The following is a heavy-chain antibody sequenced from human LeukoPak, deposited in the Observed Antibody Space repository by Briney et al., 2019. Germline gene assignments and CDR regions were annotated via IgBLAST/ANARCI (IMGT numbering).Heavy chain of an antibody. CDR2: ISAYNGNT. CDR1: GYTFTSYG. CDR3: GRDKRDAFDI. V-gene: IGHV1-18*01. J-gene: IGHJ3*02. Sequence: GASVKVSCTASGYTFTSYGISWVRQAPGQGLEWMGWISAYNGNTNYAQKLQGRVTMTRDMSTSTVYMELSSLRTEDTAVYYCGRDKRDAFDIWGQGTMVTVSS.